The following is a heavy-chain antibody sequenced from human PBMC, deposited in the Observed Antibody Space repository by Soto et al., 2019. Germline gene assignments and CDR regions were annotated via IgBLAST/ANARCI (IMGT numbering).Heavy chain of an antibody. CDR3: AAEEIRYFDWFDY. CDR2: IVVGSGNT. Sequence: ASVKVSCKASGFTFTSSAVQWVRQARGQRLEWIGWIVVGSGNTNYAQKFQERVTITRDMSTSTAYMELSSLRSEDTAVYYCAAEEIRYFDWFDYWGQGTLVTVSS. CDR1: GFTFTSSA. J-gene: IGHJ4*02. D-gene: IGHD3-9*01. V-gene: IGHV1-58*01.